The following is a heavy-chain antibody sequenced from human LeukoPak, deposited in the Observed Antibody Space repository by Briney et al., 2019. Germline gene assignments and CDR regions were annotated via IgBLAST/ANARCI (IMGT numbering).Heavy chain of an antibody. D-gene: IGHD4-17*01. CDR2: IYSGGTT. CDR1: GFTFDDYA. CDR3: ARVLWNGGYPRFDC. Sequence: GESLRLSCAVSGFTFDDYAMHWVRQAPGKGLEWVAIIYSGGTTYYAASVKHRFTISSDNSKNTPLLQMNSLLAEDTAIYYCARVLWNGGYPRFDCWGQGTLVSVSS. V-gene: IGHV3-NL1*01. J-gene: IGHJ4*02.